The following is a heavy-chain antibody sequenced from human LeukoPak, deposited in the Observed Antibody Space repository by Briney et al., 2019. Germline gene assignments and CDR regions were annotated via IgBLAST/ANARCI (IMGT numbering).Heavy chain of an antibody. D-gene: IGHD5-18*01. V-gene: IGHV3-23*01. J-gene: IGHJ4*02. Sequence: GGSLRLSCAASGFTFRYYAMAWVRQAPGKGLEWVSSISGGSTYYADSVKGRFTISRDNSKNTLYLQMNSLRAEDTAVYYCARGGYNYGYVDYWGQGTLVTVSS. CDR2: ISGGST. CDR1: GFTFRYYA. CDR3: ARGGYNYGYVDY.